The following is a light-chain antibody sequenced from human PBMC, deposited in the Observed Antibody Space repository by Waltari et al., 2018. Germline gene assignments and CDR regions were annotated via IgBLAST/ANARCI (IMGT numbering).Light chain of an antibody. CDR3: QQSSTTPF. CDR1: QSISNY. V-gene: IGKV1-39*01. J-gene: IGKJ2*01. CDR2: VAS. Sequence: DIQMTQYPSSLSASVGESITITCRASQSISNYLNLYQQKPGKAPKLLIYVASRLQSGVPSRFSGSGSGTDFTLTISNLQPEDFVTYYCQQSSTTPFFGQGTKLESK.